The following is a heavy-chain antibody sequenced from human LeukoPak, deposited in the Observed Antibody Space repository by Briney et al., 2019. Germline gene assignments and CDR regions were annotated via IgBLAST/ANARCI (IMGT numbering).Heavy chain of an antibody. Sequence: GRSLRLSCAASGFTFGTYGMHWVRQAPGKGLDWVAVISDDGSNTYYADSEKGRFTISRDNSKNTLYLQMNSLRAEDTAVYYCAKVHSSSYYYGMDVWGQGTTVTVSS. J-gene: IGHJ6*02. CDR2: ISDDGSNT. CDR3: AKVHSSSYYYGMDV. CDR1: GFTFGTYG. D-gene: IGHD6-6*01. V-gene: IGHV3-30*18.